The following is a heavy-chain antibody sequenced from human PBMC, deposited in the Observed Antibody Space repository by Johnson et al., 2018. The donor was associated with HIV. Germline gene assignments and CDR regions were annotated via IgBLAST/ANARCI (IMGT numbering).Heavy chain of an antibody. Sequence: VQLVESGGGLVQPGGSLRLSCAASGFTFSSYWMSWVRQAPGKGLEWVANIKQDGSEKYYVDSVRGRFTISRDNAKNSLYLQMKSLRVEDTGVYYWARPIARGASDIWGQGTMVTVSS. CDR2: IKQDGSEK. CDR3: ARPIARGASDI. CDR1: GFTFSSYW. J-gene: IGHJ3*02. V-gene: IGHV3-7*05. D-gene: IGHD3-10*01.